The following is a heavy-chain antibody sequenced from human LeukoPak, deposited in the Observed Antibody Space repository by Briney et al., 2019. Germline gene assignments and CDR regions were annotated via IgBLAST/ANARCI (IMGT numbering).Heavy chain of an antibody. CDR3: ANPRYDSSGYYYVD. CDR1: GYTFTDYT. D-gene: IGHD3-22*01. V-gene: IGHV1-3*01. CDR2: INGGSGYT. J-gene: IGHJ4*02. Sequence: ASVKVSCKASGYTFTDYTMHWLRQAPGQRLDWMGWINGGSGYTKYSPEFQGRVTITRDTSASTAYMELSSLRSEDTAVYYCANPRYDSSGYYYVDGGQGTLVTVSS.